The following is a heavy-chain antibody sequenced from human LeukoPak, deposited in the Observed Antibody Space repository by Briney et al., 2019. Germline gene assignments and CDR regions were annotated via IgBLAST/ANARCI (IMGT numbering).Heavy chain of an antibody. Sequence: GPCLRLSCAADAFTFVVYAMHSVRHAPGKGLEWVSSINQDGSEKYYLDSGKGRFTISRDNAKNSLYLQMNSLRDEDTAVYSCARDGVRDGLYFDRWGQGNLVTVSS. CDR3: ARDGVRDGLYFDR. J-gene: IGHJ4*02. CDR1: AFTFVVYA. D-gene: IGHD5-24*01. CDR2: INQDGSEK. V-gene: IGHV3-7*01.